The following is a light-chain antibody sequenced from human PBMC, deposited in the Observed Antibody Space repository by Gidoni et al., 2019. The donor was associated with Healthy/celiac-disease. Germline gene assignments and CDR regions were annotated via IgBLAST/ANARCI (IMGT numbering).Light chain of an antibody. Sequence: SYALTQPPSVSVSPGPTASITCSGDKLGDNYACWYQQKPGQSPVLVIYQDSKRPAGIPERVSGSNSGNTATLTISGTQAMDEADYYCQAWDSSTYVFGTGTKVTVL. J-gene: IGLJ1*01. CDR2: QDS. V-gene: IGLV3-1*01. CDR1: KLGDNY. CDR3: QAWDSSTYV.